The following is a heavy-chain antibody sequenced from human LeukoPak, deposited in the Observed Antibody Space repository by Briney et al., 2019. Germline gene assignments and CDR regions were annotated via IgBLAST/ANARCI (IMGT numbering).Heavy chain of an antibody. V-gene: IGHV4-39*01. CDR3: ARRGRIAAAHDY. CDR2: VYYSGST. D-gene: IGHD6-13*01. CDR1: GGSISSSSYY. Sequence: SETLSLTCTVSGGSISSSSYYWGWIRQPPGKGLEWIGSVYYSGSTYYNPSLKSRVTISVDTSKNQFSLKLSSVTAADTAVYYCARRGRIAAAHDYWGQGTLVTVSS. J-gene: IGHJ4*02.